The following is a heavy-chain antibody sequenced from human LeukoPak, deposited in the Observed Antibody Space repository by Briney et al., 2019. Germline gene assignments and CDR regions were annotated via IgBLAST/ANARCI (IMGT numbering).Heavy chain of an antibody. CDR3: ARRVDYGSGSYRYYYYYMDV. D-gene: IGHD3-10*01. CDR2: INPNSGGT. J-gene: IGHJ6*03. CDR1: GYTFTGYY. Sequence: ASAKVSCKASGYTFTGYYMHWVRQAPGQGLEWMGWINPNSGGTNYAQKFQGRVTMTRDTSISTAYMELSRLGSDDTAVYYCARRVDYGSGSYRYYYYYMDVWGKGTTVTVSS. V-gene: IGHV1-2*02.